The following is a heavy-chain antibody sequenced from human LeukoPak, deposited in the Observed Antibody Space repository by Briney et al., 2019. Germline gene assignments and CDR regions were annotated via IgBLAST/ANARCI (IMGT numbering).Heavy chain of an antibody. Sequence: PGGSLRLSCAASGFTFSSYGMHWVRQAPGKGLEWVAVISYDGSNKYYADSVKGRFTISRDNSKNTLYLQMNSLRVEDTAVYYCAKSISRGKQQLVPGGRYYYYYYGMDVWGQGTTVTVSS. V-gene: IGHV3-30*18. J-gene: IGHJ6*02. CDR2: ISYDGSNK. CDR3: AKSISRGKQQLVPGGRYYYYYYGMDV. D-gene: IGHD6-13*01. CDR1: GFTFSSYG.